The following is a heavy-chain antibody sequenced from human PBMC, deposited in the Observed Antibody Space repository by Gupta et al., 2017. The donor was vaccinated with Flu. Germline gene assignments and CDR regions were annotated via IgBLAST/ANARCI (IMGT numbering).Heavy chain of an antibody. CDR3: ASPRPGLRPLLEN. V-gene: IGHV3-11*01. J-gene: IGHJ4*01. Sequence: YGMAWIRQAPGKGLEWIAYISSASHNIQYADSVKGRFTVSRDNARNSLFLQMDSLTVDDTAVYFCASPRPGLRPLLENWGHGPLVTDSS. CDR2: ISSASHNI. CDR1: YG.